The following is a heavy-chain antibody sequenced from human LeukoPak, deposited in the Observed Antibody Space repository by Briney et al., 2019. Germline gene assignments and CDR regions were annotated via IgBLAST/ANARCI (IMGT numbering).Heavy chain of an antibody. CDR3: ARAYDSGTDYYYYMDV. CDR1: GYTLTELS. CDR2: FDPEDGET. D-gene: IGHD3-10*01. V-gene: IGHV1-24*01. J-gene: IGHJ6*03. Sequence: ASVKVSCKVSGYTLTELSMHWVRQAPGKGLEWMGGFDPEDGETIYAQKFQGRVTMTEDTSTDTAYMELSSLRSEDTAVYYCARAYDSGTDYYYYMDVWGKGTTVTVSS.